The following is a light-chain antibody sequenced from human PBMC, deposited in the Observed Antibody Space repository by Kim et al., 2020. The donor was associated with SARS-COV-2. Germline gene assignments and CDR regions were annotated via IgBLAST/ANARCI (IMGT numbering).Light chain of an antibody. CDR2: AAS. V-gene: IGKV1-27*01. J-gene: IGKJ1*01. CDR3: QTYNGAPWA. CDR1: QGISKD. Sequence: DIQMTQSPSSLSASVGDRVTITCRASQGISKDLAWYQQKPGNAPKLLIFAASALQSGVPTRFSGSGSGTDFTLTISSLQPEDVATYYCQTYNGAPWAFGQGTKVDIK.